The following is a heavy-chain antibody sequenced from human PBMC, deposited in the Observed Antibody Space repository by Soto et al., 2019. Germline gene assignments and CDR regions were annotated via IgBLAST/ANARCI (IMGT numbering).Heavy chain of an antibody. V-gene: IGHV1-69*01. J-gene: IGHJ6*02. CDR2: IIPIFGTA. CDR3: ATRTYCSGGSCYSHHYYYGMDV. D-gene: IGHD2-15*01. CDR1: GGTFSSYA. Sequence: QVQLVQSGAEVKKPWSSVKVSCKASGGTFSSYAISWVRQAPGRGLAWMGGIIPIFGTANYAQKFQGRVTITADESTSTADNEVSSLRSEDTAADYYATRTYCSGGSCYSHHYYYGMDVWGQGTTVTVSS.